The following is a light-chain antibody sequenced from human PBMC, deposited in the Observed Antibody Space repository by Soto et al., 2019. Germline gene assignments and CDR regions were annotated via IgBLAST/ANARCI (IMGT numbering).Light chain of an antibody. Sequence: DIVMTQSPDSLTVSLGERATINCMSSQTVLYSSNNKNYLAWYQQKPGQPPKLLIHWASTRESGVADRFSGMASGTRFTLTLCSLHAEDLSVYYRPQHDASPFTFGPGTKVDIE. CDR2: WAS. CDR1: QTVLYSSNNKNY. CDR3: PQHDASPFT. J-gene: IGKJ3*01. V-gene: IGKV4-1*01.